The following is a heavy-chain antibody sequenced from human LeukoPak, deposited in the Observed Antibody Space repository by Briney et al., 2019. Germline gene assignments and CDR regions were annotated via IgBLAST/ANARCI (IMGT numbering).Heavy chain of an antibody. CDR3: ASSITIFGVVTYFGS. V-gene: IGHV4-59*01. CDR2: IYYSGST. CDR1: GGSISSYY. Sequence: PSETLSLTCTVSGGSISSYYWSWIRQPPGKGLEWIGYIYYSGSTNYNPSLKSRVTISVDTSKNQFSLKLSSVTAADTAVYYCASSITIFGVVTYFGSWGHGTLVTVSS. J-gene: IGHJ4*01. D-gene: IGHD3-3*01.